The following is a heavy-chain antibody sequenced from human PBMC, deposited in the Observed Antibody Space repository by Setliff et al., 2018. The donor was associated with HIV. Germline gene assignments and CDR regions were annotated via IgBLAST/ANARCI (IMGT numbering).Heavy chain of an antibody. Sequence: PSETLSLTCTVSGYAISSGYYWGWIRQSPGKGLEWIGTIYYNGNTNYNPSLKSRVTMSVDTSKNQFSLKLTSVTAADTAVYFCARTDHTSSSDFWGQGTLVTVSS. D-gene: IGHD6-6*01. V-gene: IGHV4-38-2*02. CDR3: ARTDHTSSSDF. CDR2: IYYNGNT. J-gene: IGHJ4*02. CDR1: GYAISSGYY.